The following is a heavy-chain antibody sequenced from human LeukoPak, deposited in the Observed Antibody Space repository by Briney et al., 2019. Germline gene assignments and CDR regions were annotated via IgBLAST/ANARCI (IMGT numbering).Heavy chain of an antibody. CDR3: ARDAGSSWYWGALDI. CDR2: ISGSSTII. J-gene: IGHJ3*02. D-gene: IGHD6-13*01. CDR1: GFTFDTYD. V-gene: IGHV3-48*02. Sequence: GGSLRLSCAASGFTFDTYDMNWVRQAPGRGLEWVSYISGSSTIIHYADSVQGRFTVSRDDAKNSMYLQMNSLRDEDTAVYYCARDAGSSWYWGALDIWGQGTVVTVSS.